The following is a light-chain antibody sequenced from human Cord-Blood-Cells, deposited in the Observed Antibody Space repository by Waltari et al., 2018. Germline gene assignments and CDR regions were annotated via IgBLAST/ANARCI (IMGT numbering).Light chain of an antibody. Sequence: SSELTQDPAVSVALGQTVRITCQGDSLRSYYASWYQQKPGQAPVLVIYGKNNRPSGIPDRFAGSSSGNTASLTITGAQAEDDADYYCNSRDSSGNHLWVFGGGTKLTVL. J-gene: IGLJ3*02. CDR2: GKN. V-gene: IGLV3-19*01. CDR1: SLRSYY. CDR3: NSRDSSGNHLWV.